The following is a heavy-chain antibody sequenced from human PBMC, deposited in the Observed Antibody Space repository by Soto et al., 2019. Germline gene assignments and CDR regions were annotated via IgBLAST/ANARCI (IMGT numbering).Heavy chain of an antibody. CDR3: ARVFGFGGMAV. CDR1: GGSISSGGYY. J-gene: IGHJ6*02. Sequence: QVQLQESGPGLVKPSQTLSLTCTVSGGSISSGGYYWSWIRQHPGKGLAWIGYIYYYGSTYYNPSLKRRVTISVDTSKNQFSLRLSSVTAADPAVYYCARVFGFGGMAVGGQGTTVTVSS. CDR2: IYYYGST. V-gene: IGHV4-31*03. D-gene: IGHD3-10*01.